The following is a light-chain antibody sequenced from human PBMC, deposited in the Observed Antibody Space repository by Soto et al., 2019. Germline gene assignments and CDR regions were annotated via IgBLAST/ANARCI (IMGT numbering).Light chain of an antibody. CDR1: RSNIGAGYA. V-gene: IGLV1-40*01. J-gene: IGLJ2*01. CDR2: GNS. CDR3: QSYDSSLSGVL. Sequence: QSVLTQPPSVSGAPGQRVTISCTGSRSNIGAGYAVHWYQQLPGTAPKFLIHGNSNGPSGVPDRFSGSKSGTSASLAITGLQAEDEADYYCQSYDSSLSGVLFGGGTKLTVL.